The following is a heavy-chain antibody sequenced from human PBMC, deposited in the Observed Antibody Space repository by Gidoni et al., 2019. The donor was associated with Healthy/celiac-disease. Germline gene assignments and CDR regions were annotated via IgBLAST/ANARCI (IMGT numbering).Heavy chain of an antibody. J-gene: IGHJ5*02. V-gene: IGHV5-10-1*03. D-gene: IGHD6-13*01. Sequence: EVQLVQSGAEVKKPGESLRISCKGSGYSFTSYWISWVRQMPGKGLEWMGRIDPSDSYTNYSPSFQGHVTISADKSISTAYLQWSSLKASDTAMYYCARHLPAAGPLGGRFDPWGQGTLVTVSS. CDR2: IDPSDSYT. CDR1: GYSFTSYW. CDR3: ARHLPAAGPLGGRFDP.